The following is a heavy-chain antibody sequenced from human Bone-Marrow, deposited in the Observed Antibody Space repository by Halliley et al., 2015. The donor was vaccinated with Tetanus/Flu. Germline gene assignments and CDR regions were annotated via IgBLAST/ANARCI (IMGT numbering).Heavy chain of an antibody. CDR3: AKDIQGVTTVTNYGLDV. V-gene: IGHV3-9*01. Sequence: SLRLSCAASGFTFDDYSMHWVRQAPGKGLEWVSGINWNSDKIAYADSVMGRFTISRDNAKSSLYLQMNSLKPEDTALYYCAKDIQGVTTVTNYGLDVWGQGTTVTVSS. CDR2: INWNSDKI. D-gene: IGHD4-17*01. CDR1: GFTFDDYS. J-gene: IGHJ6*02.